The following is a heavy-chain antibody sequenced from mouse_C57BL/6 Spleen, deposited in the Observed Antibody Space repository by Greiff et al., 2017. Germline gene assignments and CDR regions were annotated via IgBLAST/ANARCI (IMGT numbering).Heavy chain of an antibody. J-gene: IGHJ1*03. CDR2: INPGSGGT. D-gene: IGHD1-1*01. CDR1: GYAFTNYL. Sequence: QVHVKQSGAELVRPGTSVKVSCKASGYAFTNYLIEWVKQRPGQGLEWIGVINPGSGGTNYNEKFKGKATLTADKSSSTAYMQLSSLTSADSAVYFCARDGSSYWYFDGWGTGTTVTVSS. V-gene: IGHV1-54*01. CDR3: ARDGSSYWYFDG.